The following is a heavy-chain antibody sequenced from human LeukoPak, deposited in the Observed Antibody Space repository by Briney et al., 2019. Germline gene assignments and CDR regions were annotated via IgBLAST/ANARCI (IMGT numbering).Heavy chain of an antibody. CDR3: ARGSNSGYHYDY. CDR2: MYYSGST. D-gene: IGHD5-12*01. CDR1: DGSISSYY. V-gene: IGHV4-59*01. Sequence: SETLSLTCTVSDGSISSYYWSWIRQPPGKGLEWIGYMYYSGSTNYNPSLKSRVTISVDTSKSQFSLKLSSVTAADTAVYYCARGSNSGYHYDYWGQGTVVSVSS. J-gene: IGHJ4*02.